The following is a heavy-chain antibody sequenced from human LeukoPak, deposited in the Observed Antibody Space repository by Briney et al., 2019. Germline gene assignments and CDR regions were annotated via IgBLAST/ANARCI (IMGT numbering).Heavy chain of an antibody. CDR1: GGSFSGYY. CDR3: ARFPGIAAAGDY. V-gene: IGHV4-34*01. CDR2: INHSGRT. D-gene: IGHD6-13*01. Sequence: SETLSLTCAVYGGSFSGYYWSWIRQPPGKGLEWIGEINHSGRTNYNPSLKSRVTISVDTTKNQFSLKLSSVTAADTAVYYCARFPGIAAAGDYWGQGTLVTVSS. J-gene: IGHJ4*02.